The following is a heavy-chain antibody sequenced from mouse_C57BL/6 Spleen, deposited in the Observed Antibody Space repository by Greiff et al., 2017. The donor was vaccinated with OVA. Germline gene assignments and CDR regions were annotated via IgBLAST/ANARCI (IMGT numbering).Heavy chain of an antibody. CDR3: ARDLGAWFAY. CDR2: ISDGGSYT. Sequence: EVKVVESGGGLVKPGGSLKLSCAASGFTFSSYAMSWVRQTPEKRLEWVATISDGGSYTYYPDNVKGRFTISRDNAKNNLYLQMSHLKSEDTAMYYCARDLGAWFAYWGQGTLVTVSA. D-gene: IGHD4-1*01. CDR1: GFTFSSYA. V-gene: IGHV5-4*01. J-gene: IGHJ3*01.